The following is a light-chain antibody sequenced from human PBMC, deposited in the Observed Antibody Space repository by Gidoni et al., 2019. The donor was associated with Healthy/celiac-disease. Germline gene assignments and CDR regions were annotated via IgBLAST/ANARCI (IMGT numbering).Light chain of an antibody. CDR1: SSNLGSNT. Sequence: QSVLTQPPSASVTPGQRVTISCSGSSSNLGSNTVNWYQQLPGTAPKLPIYSNNQRPSGVPDRFSGSKSGTSASLAISGLQSEDEADYYCAAWDDSLNGPVFGGGTKLTVL. J-gene: IGLJ2*01. CDR2: SNN. CDR3: AAWDDSLNGPV. V-gene: IGLV1-44*01.